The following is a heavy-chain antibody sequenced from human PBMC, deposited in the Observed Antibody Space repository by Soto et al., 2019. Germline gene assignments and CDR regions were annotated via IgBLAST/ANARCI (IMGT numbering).Heavy chain of an antibody. D-gene: IGHD3-16*01. CDR2: ISGSGRTI. CDR3: ANFPFPWGWFDP. Sequence: QVQLVESGGGLVKPGGSLRLSCAASGIVFSDYMSWVRQAPGKGLEWLSYISGSGRTIYSADSVKGRFTISRDNATNSLYLQMHKVRTEATAVYNRANFPFPWGWFDPWGQGTLVTVSS. CDR1: GIVFSDY. V-gene: IGHV3-11*01. J-gene: IGHJ5*02.